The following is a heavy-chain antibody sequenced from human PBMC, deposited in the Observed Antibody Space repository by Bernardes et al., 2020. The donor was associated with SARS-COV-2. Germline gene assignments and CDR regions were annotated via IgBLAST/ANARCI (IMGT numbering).Heavy chain of an antibody. J-gene: IGHJ4*02. D-gene: IGHD6-13*01. CDR3: ANGGGSSWDFYLDY. Sequence: GGSLRLSCAASGFIFSTYAVIWVRQAPGKGLEWVSVIYSGGTASYADSVKDRFTVSRDNSKNTLYLQMNSLRAEDTAVYFCANGGGSSWDFYLDYWGQGTLVTVSS. CDR1: GFIFSTYA. CDR2: IYSGGTA. V-gene: IGHV3-66*01.